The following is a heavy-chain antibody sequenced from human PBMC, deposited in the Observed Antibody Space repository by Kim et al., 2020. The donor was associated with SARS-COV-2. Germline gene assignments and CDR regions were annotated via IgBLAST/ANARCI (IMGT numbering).Heavy chain of an antibody. Sequence: GESLKISCKGSGYSFTSYWISWVRQMPGKGLEWMGRIDPSDSYTNYSPSFQGHVTISADKSISTAYLQWSSLKASDTAMYYCARHYITDTAMVRAGVWFDPWGQGTLVTVSS. CDR2: IDPSDSYT. V-gene: IGHV5-10-1*01. D-gene: IGHD5-18*01. J-gene: IGHJ5*02. CDR1: GYSFTSYW. CDR3: ARHYITDTAMVRAGVWFDP.